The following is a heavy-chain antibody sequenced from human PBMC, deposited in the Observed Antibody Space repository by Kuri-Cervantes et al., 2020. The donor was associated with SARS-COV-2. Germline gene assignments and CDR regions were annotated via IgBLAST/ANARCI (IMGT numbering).Heavy chain of an antibody. CDR3: ASSRSITIFGVVINYYYDMDV. J-gene: IGHJ6*02. V-gene: IGHV1-8*01. Sequence: ASVKVSCKASGYTFTSYDINWVRQATGQGLEWMGWMNPNSGNTGYAQKFQGRVTMTRNTSISTAYMELSSLRSEDTAVYYCASSRSITIFGVVINYYYDMDVWGQGTTVTVSS. D-gene: IGHD3-3*01. CDR1: GYTFTSYD. CDR2: MNPNSGNT.